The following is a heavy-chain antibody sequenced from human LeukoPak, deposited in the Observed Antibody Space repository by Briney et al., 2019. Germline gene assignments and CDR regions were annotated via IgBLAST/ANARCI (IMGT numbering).Heavy chain of an antibody. Sequence: PSETLSLTCTVSGGSISSYYWSWIRQPPGKGLEWIGYIYYSGSTYYNPSLKSRVTISVDTSKNQFSLKLSSVTAADTAVYYCAREGIAAAGPFFDYWGQGTLVTVSS. CDR1: GGSISSYY. D-gene: IGHD6-13*01. J-gene: IGHJ4*02. CDR3: AREGIAAAGPFFDY. V-gene: IGHV4-30-4*08. CDR2: IYYSGST.